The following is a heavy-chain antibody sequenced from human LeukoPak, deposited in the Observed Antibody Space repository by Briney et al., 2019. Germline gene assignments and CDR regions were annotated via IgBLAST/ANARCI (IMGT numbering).Heavy chain of an antibody. CDR2: IDWDDDK. Sequence: SGPALVKPTQTLTLTCTFSGFSLSTTTMCGNWIRQPPGKALEWLGLIDWDDDKYYSTSLKTRLTISKDTSKNQVVLIMTNMDPVDTATYYCARMLAGPDYFDHWGQGTLVTVSS. CDR1: GFSLSTTTMC. D-gene: IGHD6-13*01. CDR3: ARMLAGPDYFDH. V-gene: IGHV2-70*01. J-gene: IGHJ4*02.